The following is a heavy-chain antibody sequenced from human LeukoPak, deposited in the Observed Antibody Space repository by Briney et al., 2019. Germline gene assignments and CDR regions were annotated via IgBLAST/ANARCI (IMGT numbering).Heavy chain of an antibody. CDR3: ARVGSSGFTYFDY. CDR1: GFTFSSYS. J-gene: IGHJ4*02. D-gene: IGHD3-22*01. V-gene: IGHV3-21*01. Sequence: GGSLRLSCAASGFTFSSYSMSWVRQAPGKGLEWVSSISSSSSYIYYADSVKGRFTISRDNAKNSLYLQMNSLRAEDTAVYYCARVGSSGFTYFDYWGQGTLVTVSS. CDR2: ISSSSSYI.